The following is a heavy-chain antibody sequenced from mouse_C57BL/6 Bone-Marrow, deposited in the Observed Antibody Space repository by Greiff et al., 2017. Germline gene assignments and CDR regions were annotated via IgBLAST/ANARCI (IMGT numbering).Heavy chain of an antibody. CDR3: ARQLRPDYAMDY. V-gene: IGHV1-82*01. Sequence: VQLQQSGPELVKPGASVKISCKASGYAFSSSWMNWVKQRPGKGLEWIGRIYPGDGDTNYNGKFKGKATLTADKSSSTAYMQLSSLTSEDSAVYFCARQLRPDYAMDYWGQGTSVTVSS. D-gene: IGHD3-2*02. CDR1: GYAFSSSW. J-gene: IGHJ4*01. CDR2: IYPGDGDT.